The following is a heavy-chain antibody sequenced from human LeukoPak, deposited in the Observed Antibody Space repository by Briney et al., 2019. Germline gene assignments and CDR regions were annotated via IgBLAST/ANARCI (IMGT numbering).Heavy chain of an antibody. Sequence: GGSLRLSCAASGLTFSSYSMNWVRQAPGKGLEWVSYISRSSSTIYYADSVKGRFTISRDNAKNSLYLQMNSLRAEDTAVYYCARAGAGYCSTTSCYYFDYWGQGTLVTVSS. J-gene: IGHJ4*02. D-gene: IGHD2-2*03. CDR3: ARAGAGYCSTTSCYYFDY. CDR2: ISRSSSTI. CDR1: GLTFSSYS. V-gene: IGHV3-48*01.